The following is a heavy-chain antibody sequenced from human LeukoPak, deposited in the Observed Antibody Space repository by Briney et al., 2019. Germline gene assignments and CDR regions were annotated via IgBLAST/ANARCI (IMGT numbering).Heavy chain of an antibody. CDR1: GFTFSSYA. V-gene: IGHV3-23*01. CDR2: ISGSGGST. Sequence: QTGGSLRPSCAASGFTFSSYAMSWVRQAPGKGLEWVSAISGSGGSTYYADSVKGRFTISRDNSKNTLYLQMNSLRAEDTAVYYCAKVTTMIVVVLQPVDYWGQGTLVTVSS. CDR3: AKVTTMIVVVLQPVDY. J-gene: IGHJ4*02. D-gene: IGHD3-22*01.